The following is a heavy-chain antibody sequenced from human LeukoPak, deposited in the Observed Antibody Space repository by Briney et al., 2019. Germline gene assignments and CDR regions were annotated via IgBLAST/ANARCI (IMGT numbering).Heavy chain of an antibody. Sequence: SETLSLTCAVYGGSFSGYYWSWIRQPPGKGLEWIGEINHSGSTNYNPSLKSRVTISVDTSKNQFSLKLSSVTAADTAVYYCARGYDYSNYVSHYYYMDVWGKGTTVTVSS. V-gene: IGHV4-34*01. CDR1: GGSFSGYY. CDR2: INHSGST. D-gene: IGHD4-11*01. J-gene: IGHJ6*03. CDR3: ARGYDYSNYVSHYYYMDV.